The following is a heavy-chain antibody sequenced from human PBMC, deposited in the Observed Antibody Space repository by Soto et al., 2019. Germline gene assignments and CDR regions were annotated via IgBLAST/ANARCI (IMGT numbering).Heavy chain of an antibody. V-gene: IGHV4-4*02. CDR1: SGSISSSNW. D-gene: IGHD6-19*01. Sequence: SETLSLTYAVSSGSISSSNWWSWVRQPPGKGLEWIGEIYHSGSTNYNPSLKSRITISVDKSKNQFSLELSSVTAADTAVYYCARGEQWLVHWSQGTLVTVSS. CDR2: IYHSGST. CDR3: ARGEQWLVH. J-gene: IGHJ4*02.